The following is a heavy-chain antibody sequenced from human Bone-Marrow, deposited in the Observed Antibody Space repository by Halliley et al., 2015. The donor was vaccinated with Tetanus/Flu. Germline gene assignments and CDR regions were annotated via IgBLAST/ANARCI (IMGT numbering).Heavy chain of an antibody. Sequence: YIDYSGSTSYHPSLKSRLTISADTSKNHFLLKLSFVTAADTAVYYCARLGLEYSSGWPNWFDPWGQGTLVTVSS. V-gene: IGHV4-30-4*05. J-gene: IGHJ5*02. D-gene: IGHD6-19*01. CDR2: IDYSGST. CDR3: ARLGLEYSSGWPNWFDP.